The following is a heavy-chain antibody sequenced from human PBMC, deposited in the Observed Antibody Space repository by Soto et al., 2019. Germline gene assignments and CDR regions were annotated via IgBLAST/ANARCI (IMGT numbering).Heavy chain of an antibody. D-gene: IGHD6-13*01. Sequence: QVQLQESDPGLVKPSETLSLTCTVSGGSISSYYWSWIRQPPGKGLEWIGYIYYSGSTNYNPSLKSRVTISVDTSKNQFSLKLSSVTAADTAVYYCARRPAAAEAFDIWGQGTMVTVSS. CDR2: IYYSGST. CDR3: ARRPAAAEAFDI. J-gene: IGHJ3*02. V-gene: IGHV4-59*01. CDR1: GGSISSYY.